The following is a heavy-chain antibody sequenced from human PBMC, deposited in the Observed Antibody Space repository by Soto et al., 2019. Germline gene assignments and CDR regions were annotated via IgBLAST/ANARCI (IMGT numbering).Heavy chain of an antibody. V-gene: IGHV3-30*18. CDR1: GFTFSNYG. CDR2: ILYDGSDK. CDR3: AKDRIVMIRGVMNCYGMDV. Sequence: QVQLVESGGGVVQPGRSLRLSCAASGFTFSNYGMHWVRQAPGKGLEWVAFILYDGSDKYFADSVKGRFTIYRDNSKNTLKLQMNSLRAEDTAVYYCAKDRIVMIRGVMNCYGMDVWGQGTTVTVSS. J-gene: IGHJ6*02. D-gene: IGHD3-10*01.